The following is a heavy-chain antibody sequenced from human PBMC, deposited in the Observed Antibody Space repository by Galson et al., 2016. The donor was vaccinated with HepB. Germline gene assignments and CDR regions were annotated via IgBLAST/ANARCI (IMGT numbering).Heavy chain of an antibody. CDR3: VKGASWFDH. CDR1: GFTFNHYA. Sequence: SLRLSCAASGFTFNHYAMSWVRQAPGKGLEWVSSVSNVGGATYYADSVKGRFSISRDNSKNTVSLQMNSLRAEDTAVYYCVKGASWFDHWGQGTLVTVSS. J-gene: IGHJ5*02. CDR2: VSNVGGAT. V-gene: IGHV3-23*01.